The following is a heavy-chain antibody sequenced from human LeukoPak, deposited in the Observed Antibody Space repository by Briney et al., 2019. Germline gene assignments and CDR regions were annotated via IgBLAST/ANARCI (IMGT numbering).Heavy chain of an antibody. J-gene: IGHJ4*02. CDR1: GFTFSSYG. Sequence: HPGGSLRLSCAASGFTFSSYGMHWVRQAPGKGLEWVAVIWYDGSIKYYADSVKGRFTISRDNSKNTLSLQMNSLRAEDTAVYYCCKLYCSSTSYPNDYWGQGTLVTVSS. D-gene: IGHD2-2*01. CDR2: IWYDGSIK. V-gene: IGHV3-33*01. CDR3: CKLYCSSTSYPNDY.